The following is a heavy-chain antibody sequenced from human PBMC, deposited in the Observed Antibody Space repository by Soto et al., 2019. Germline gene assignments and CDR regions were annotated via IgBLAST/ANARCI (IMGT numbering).Heavy chain of an antibody. CDR1: GFTISSNA. D-gene: IGHD3-10*01. V-gene: IGHV3-23*01. Sequence: EVQLLESGGGLGQPGGSLTVSCAASGFTISSNAMTWVRQAPGKGLEWVSSISGSGDSTYYADSVKGRFTISRDTSKNTLYLQMNSLRAEDTAEYYCAKTVEGSGGYYIGPLDPWGQGTLVTVSS. J-gene: IGHJ5*02. CDR2: ISGSGDST. CDR3: AKTVEGSGGYYIGPLDP.